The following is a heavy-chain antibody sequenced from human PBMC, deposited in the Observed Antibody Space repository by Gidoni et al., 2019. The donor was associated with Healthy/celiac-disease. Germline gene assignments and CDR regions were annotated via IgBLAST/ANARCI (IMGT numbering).Heavy chain of an antibody. D-gene: IGHD1-26*01. Sequence: QVQLVESGGGVVQPGRSLRLSCAASGFTFSSYAMHWVRQAPGKGLEWVAVISYDGSNKYYADSVKGRFTISKDNSKNTLYLQMNSLRAEDTAVYYCASYEEWELDWYYFDYWGQGTLVTVSS. CDR1: GFTFSSYA. J-gene: IGHJ4*02. CDR2: ISYDGSNK. V-gene: IGHV3-30-3*01. CDR3: ASYEEWELDWYYFDY.